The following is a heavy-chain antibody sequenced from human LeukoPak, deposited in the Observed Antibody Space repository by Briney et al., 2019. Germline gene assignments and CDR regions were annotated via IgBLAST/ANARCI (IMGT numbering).Heavy chain of an antibody. D-gene: IGHD5-12*01. CDR3: ARRTGTLRAFDI. Sequence: ASVKVSCKASGYTFTGYYMHWVRQAPGQGLEWMGWINPNSGGTNYAQKFQGRVTMTRDTSISTAYMELSRLRSDDTAVYYRARRTGTLRAFDIWGQGTMVTVSS. V-gene: IGHV1-2*02. J-gene: IGHJ3*02. CDR2: INPNSGGT. CDR1: GYTFTGYY.